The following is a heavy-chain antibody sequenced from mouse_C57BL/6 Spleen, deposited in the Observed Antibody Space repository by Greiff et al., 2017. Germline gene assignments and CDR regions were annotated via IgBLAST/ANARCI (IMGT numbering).Heavy chain of an antibody. D-gene: IGHD2-5*01. Sequence: VQLQQSGAELARPGASVKMSCKASGYTFTSYTMHWVKQRPGQGLEWIGYINPSSGYTKYNQKFKDKATLTADKSSSTAYMQLSSLTSEDSAVYYGAKGGMDYSNWYFDVWGTGTTVTVSS. J-gene: IGHJ1*03. CDR2: INPSSGYT. V-gene: IGHV1-4*01. CDR3: AKGGMDYSNWYFDV. CDR1: GYTFTSYT.